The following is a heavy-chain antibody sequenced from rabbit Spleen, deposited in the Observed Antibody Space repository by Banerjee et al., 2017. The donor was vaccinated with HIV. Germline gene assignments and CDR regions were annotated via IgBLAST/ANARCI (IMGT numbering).Heavy chain of an antibody. D-gene: IGHD1-1*01. V-gene: IGHV1S7*01. J-gene: IGHJ6*01. CDR3: ARDTSSSFSSYGMDL. CDR1: GFDFSTYS. Sequence: QLVESGGGLVQPGGSLKLSCKASGFDFSTYSMSWVRQAPGKGLEWIGYIDPIFGITYYANWVNGRFSISSHNAQNTLFLQLNSLTAADTATYFCARDTSSSFSSYGMDLWGPGTLVTVS. CDR2: IDPIFGIT.